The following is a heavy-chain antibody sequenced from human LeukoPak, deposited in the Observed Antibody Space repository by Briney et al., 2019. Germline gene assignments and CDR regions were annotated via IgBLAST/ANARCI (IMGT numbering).Heavy chain of an antibody. V-gene: IGHV4-34*01. CDR1: GGSLSGYY. CDR2: INHSGST. CDR3: ARGIRYSYGRKTLNFDY. D-gene: IGHD5-18*01. Sequence: SETLSLTCAVSGGSLSGYYWTWIRQPPGKGLEWIGEINHSGSTNYNPPLKSRVTISVDTSKKQFFLKLNSVTAADTAVYYCARGIRYSYGRKTLNFDYWGQGTLVTVSS. J-gene: IGHJ4*02.